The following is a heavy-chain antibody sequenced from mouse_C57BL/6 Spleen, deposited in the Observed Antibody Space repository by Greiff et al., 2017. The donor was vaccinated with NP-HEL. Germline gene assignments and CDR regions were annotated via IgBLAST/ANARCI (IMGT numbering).Heavy chain of an antibody. V-gene: IGHV3-6*01. CDR1: GYSITSGYY. D-gene: IGHD2-4*01. J-gene: IGHJ4*01. CDR3: ARGDYDDGGYYYAMDY. CDR2: ISYDGSN. Sequence: EVQLQQSGPGLVKPSQSLSLTCSVTGYSITSGYYWNWIRQFPGNKLEWMGYISYDGSNNYNPSLKNRISITRDTSKNQFFLKLNSVTTEDTATYYCARGDYDDGGYYYAMDYWGQGTSVTVSS.